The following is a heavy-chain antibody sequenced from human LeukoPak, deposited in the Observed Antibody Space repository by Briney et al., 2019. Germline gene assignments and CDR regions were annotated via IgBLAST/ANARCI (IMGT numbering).Heavy chain of an antibody. Sequence: ASVKVSCKASGYTFTSYGISWARQAPGPGLELMGWISAYNGNTNYAQKLQGRVTMTTDTSTSTAYMELRSLRSDDTAVYFFEQETEYDILTGYYFGPVSRWGQGTLVTVSS. D-gene: IGHD3-9*01. CDR1: GYTFTSYG. CDR3: EQETEYDILTGYYFGPVSR. CDR2: ISAYNGNT. J-gene: IGHJ4*02. V-gene: IGHV1-18*01.